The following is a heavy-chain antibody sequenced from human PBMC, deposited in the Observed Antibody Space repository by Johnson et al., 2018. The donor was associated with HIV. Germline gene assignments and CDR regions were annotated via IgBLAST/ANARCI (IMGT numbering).Heavy chain of an antibody. CDR3: ASSLHYYDSSGYSDAFDI. CDR2: ISYDGSNK. Sequence: QMLLVESGGGLVQPGGSLRLSCAASGFTFSSYAMHWVRQAPGKGLEWVAVISYDGSNKYYADSVKGRFTISRDNSKNTLYLQMNSLRAEDTPLYYCASSLHYYDSSGYSDAFDIWGQGTMVTVSS. J-gene: IGHJ3*02. CDR1: GFTFSSYA. V-gene: IGHV3-30-3*01. D-gene: IGHD3-22*01.